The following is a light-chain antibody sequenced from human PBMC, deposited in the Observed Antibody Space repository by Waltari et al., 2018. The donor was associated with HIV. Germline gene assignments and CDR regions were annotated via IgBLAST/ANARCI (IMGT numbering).Light chain of an antibody. CDR2: GKD. V-gene: IGLV3-19*01. CDR3: NCRGNSGNQVL. Sequence: SSELTQAPAVSVALGQKVMITCQGDSPSNNYASWYQQKPGQAPVLVFYGKDGRPSGIPDRFSGSSSGNTASLTITGAQAEDEADYYCNCRGNSGNQVLFGGGTQLTVL. J-gene: IGLJ2*01. CDR1: SPSNNY.